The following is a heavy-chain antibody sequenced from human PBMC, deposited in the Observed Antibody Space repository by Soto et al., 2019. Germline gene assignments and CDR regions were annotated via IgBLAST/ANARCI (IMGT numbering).Heavy chain of an antibody. V-gene: IGHV3-74*01. CDR3: AGGIQYRYGMDV. CDR1: GFTFSSYW. Sequence: GGSLRLSCAAAGFTFSSYWMHWTRQAPGKGLVWVSRINSDGSSTFYADSVKGRFTISRDNAKNTVYLQMNGLRVEDTAVYYCAGGIQYRYGMDVWGQGTTVTVSS. J-gene: IGHJ6*02. D-gene: IGHD5-18*01. CDR2: INSDGSST.